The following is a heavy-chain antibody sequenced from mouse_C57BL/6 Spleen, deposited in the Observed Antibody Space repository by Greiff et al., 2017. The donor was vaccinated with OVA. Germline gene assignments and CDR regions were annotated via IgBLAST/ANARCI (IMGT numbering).Heavy chain of an antibody. J-gene: IGHJ4*01. CDR1: GFNIKDDY. CDR2: IDPENGDT. V-gene: IGHV14-4*01. Sequence: VQLQQSGAELVRPGASVKLSCTASGFNIKDDYMHWVKQRPEQGLEWIGWIDPENGDTEYASKFQGKATITADTSSNTAYLQLSSLTSEDTAVYYCTRLKCLDYYGSSYGAMDYWGQRTSVTFSS. CDR3: TRLKCLDYYGSSYGAMDY. D-gene: IGHD1-1*01.